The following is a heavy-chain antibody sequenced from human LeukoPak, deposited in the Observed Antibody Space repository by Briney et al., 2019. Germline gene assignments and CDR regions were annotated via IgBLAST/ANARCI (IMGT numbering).Heavy chain of an antibody. CDR2: ISSSGSTI. D-gene: IGHD5-24*01. J-gene: IGHJ3*02. V-gene: IGHV3-11*04. Sequence: GGSLRLSCAASGFTFSDYYMSWIRQAPGKGLEWVSYISSSGSTIYYADSVKGRFTISRDSAKNSLYLQMNSLRAEDTAVYSSARGRDGYNSGAFDIWGQGTMVTVSS. CDR3: ARGRDGYNSGAFDI. CDR1: GFTFSDYY.